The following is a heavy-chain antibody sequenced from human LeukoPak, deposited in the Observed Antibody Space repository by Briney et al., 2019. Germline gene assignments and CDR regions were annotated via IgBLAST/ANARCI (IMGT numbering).Heavy chain of an antibody. J-gene: IGHJ4*02. V-gene: IGHV3-30*04. D-gene: IGHD2-2*01. CDR3: ARAESGYCSSTSCYVGGGDY. Sequence: PGGSLRLSCAASGFTFSSYAMHWVRQAPGKGLEGVAVISYDGSNKYYADSVKGRFTISRDNSKNTLYLQMNSLRAEDTAVYYCARAESGYCSSTSCYVGGGDYWGQGTLVTVSS. CDR2: ISYDGSNK. CDR1: GFTFSSYA.